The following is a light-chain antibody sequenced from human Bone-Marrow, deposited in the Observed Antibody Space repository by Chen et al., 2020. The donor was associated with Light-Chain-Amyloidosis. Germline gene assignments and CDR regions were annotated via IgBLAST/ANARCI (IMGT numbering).Light chain of an antibody. Sequence: DIQLTQYPSSLSAAVGDRVTIACQATQDIKDFLNWFQQKPGKAPELLVFDTTKLHTGVPSRFSGTGFATNFSLVIFTLLPEDIGTYCCQQYDRLPYTFGQGTRL. CDR2: DTT. J-gene: IGKJ2*01. CDR3: QQYDRLPYT. CDR1: QDIKDF. V-gene: IGKV1-33*01.